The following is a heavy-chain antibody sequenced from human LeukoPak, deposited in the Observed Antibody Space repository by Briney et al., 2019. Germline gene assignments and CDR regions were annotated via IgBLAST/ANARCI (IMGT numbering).Heavy chain of an antibody. V-gene: IGHV4-30-2*01. Sequence: PSETLSLTCAVSGGSISSGGYSCSWVRQPPGKGLEWIGYIYHSGITYYNPSLKSRVTLSVDRSKNQSSLKLSSVTAADTAVYYCASQERYYYGSGSYYSGWFDPWGQGTLVTVSS. D-gene: IGHD3-10*01. CDR3: ASQERYYYGSGSYYSGWFDP. CDR2: IYHSGIT. CDR1: GGSISSGGYS. J-gene: IGHJ5*02.